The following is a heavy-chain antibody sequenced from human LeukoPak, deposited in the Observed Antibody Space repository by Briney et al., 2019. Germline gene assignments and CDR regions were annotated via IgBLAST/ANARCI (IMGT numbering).Heavy chain of an antibody. CDR1: GYTFTSYD. V-gene: IGHV1-8*01. Sequence: ASVKVSCKASGYTFTSYDINWVRQATGQGLEWMGWMNPNSGNTGYAQKFQGRVTITADKSTSTAYMELSSLRSEDTAVYYCASRYSSSDYWGQGTLVTVSS. J-gene: IGHJ4*02. D-gene: IGHD6-13*01. CDR3: ASRYSSSDY. CDR2: MNPNSGNT.